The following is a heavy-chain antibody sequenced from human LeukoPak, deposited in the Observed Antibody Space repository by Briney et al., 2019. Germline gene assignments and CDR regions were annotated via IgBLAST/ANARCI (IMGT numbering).Heavy chain of an antibody. CDR3: AKLYRTGPIRGGFDY. D-gene: IGHD3/OR15-3a*01. V-gene: IGHV3-11*06. Sequence: GGSLRLSCAASGFTFSDYYMSWIRQAPGKGLEWVSYISSSSSYTNYADSVKGRFTISRDNAKNSLYLQMNSLRAEDTAVYYCAKLYRTGPIRGGFDYWGQGTLVTVSS. CDR2: ISSSSSYT. J-gene: IGHJ4*02. CDR1: GFTFSDYY.